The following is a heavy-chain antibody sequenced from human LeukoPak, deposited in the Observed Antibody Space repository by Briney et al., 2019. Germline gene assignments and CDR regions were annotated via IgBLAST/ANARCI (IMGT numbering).Heavy chain of an antibody. Sequence: PSETLSLTCTVSGGSISSYYWIWIRQPPGKGLEWIGYIYYSGSTNYNPSLKSRVTISVDTSKNQFSLKLSSVTAADTAVYYCGRHGPYSSGPLDYWGQGTLVTVSS. V-gene: IGHV4-59*08. CDR1: GGSISSYY. CDR3: GRHGPYSSGPLDY. J-gene: IGHJ4*02. CDR2: IYYSGST. D-gene: IGHD6-25*01.